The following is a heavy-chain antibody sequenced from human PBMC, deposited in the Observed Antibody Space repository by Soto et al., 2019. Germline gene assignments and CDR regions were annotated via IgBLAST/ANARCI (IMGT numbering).Heavy chain of an antibody. CDR1: GYTFTSSA. Sequence: ASVKVSSKASGYTFTSSAMHSGRQAPGKRLEWMGWINTGNGNTKYSQKFQGTVTITRDTSASTAYMELSSLRSEDTAVYYCARDAREYSSSWQNWFDPWGQGTLVTVSS. CDR3: ARDAREYSSSWQNWFDP. J-gene: IGHJ5*02. CDR2: INTGNGNT. D-gene: IGHD6-13*01. V-gene: IGHV1-3*04.